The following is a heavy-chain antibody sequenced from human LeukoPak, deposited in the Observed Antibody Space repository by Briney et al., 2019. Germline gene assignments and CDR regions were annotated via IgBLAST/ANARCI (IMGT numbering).Heavy chain of an antibody. CDR3: TRVGIRDGYNGPNFDY. Sequence: QPGRSLRLSCTASGFTFGDYAMSWVRQAPGKGLEWVSFIRNKAYGGTTEYAASVKGRFTISRDDSKSIAYLQMNSLKTEDTAVYYCTRVGIRDGYNGPNFDYWGQGTLVTVSS. J-gene: IGHJ4*02. V-gene: IGHV3-49*04. D-gene: IGHD5-24*01. CDR1: GFTFGDYA. CDR2: IRNKAYGGTT.